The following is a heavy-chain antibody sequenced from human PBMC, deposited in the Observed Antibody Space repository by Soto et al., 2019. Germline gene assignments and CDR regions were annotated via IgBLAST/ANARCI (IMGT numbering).Heavy chain of an antibody. CDR3: ARGGADWFSKFHYGHYYFDY. D-gene: IGHD3-9*01. CDR1: GGSISSYY. V-gene: IGHV4-59*01. Sequence: SETLSLTCTVSGGSISSYYWSWIRQPPGKGLEWIGYIYYSGSTNYNPSLKSRVTISVDTSKNQFSLKLSSVTAADTAVYYCARGGADWFSKFHYGHYYFDYWGQGTLVTVSS. J-gene: IGHJ4*02. CDR2: IYYSGST.